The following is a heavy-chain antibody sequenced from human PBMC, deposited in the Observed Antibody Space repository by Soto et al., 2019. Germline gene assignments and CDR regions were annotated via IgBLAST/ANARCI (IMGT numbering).Heavy chain of an antibody. V-gene: IGHV1-2*04. D-gene: IGHD3-9*01. CDR1: GYTFTGYY. J-gene: IGHJ5*02. CDR2: INPNSGGT. Sequence: QVQLVQSGAEVKKPGASVKVSCKASGYTFTGYYMHWVRQAPGQGLEWMGWINPNSGGTNYAQKFQGWVTMTRXXCXSXXYMELSRLRPDDTAVYYCARGNYDIWGGATDWFDPWGQGTLVTVSS. CDR3: ARGNYDIWGGATDWFDP.